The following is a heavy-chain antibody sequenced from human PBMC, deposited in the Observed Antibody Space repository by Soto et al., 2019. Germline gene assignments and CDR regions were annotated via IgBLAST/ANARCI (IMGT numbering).Heavy chain of an antibody. Sequence: EVQLLESGGGLVQPGGSLRLSCAASGFTFSSYAMSWVRQAPGKGLEWVSAISGSGSTYYADSVKGRFTISRDNSKNTLYLQMNSLRAEDTAVYYCAKDPFDGIAVAEYFDYWGQGTLVTVSS. CDR3: AKDPFDGIAVAEYFDY. CDR2: ISGSGST. D-gene: IGHD6-19*01. V-gene: IGHV3-23*01. CDR1: GFTFSSYA. J-gene: IGHJ4*02.